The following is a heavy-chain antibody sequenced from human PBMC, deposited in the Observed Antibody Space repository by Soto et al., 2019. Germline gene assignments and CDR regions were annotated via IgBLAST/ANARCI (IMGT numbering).Heavy chain of an antibody. D-gene: IGHD6-13*01. CDR2: ISHDGSNK. CDR3: AKDRDPKSTSWHAY. Sequence: GVSLRLSCAASAFSFSSYCMHWVRQAPGKGLEWVALISHDGSNKYYLDSVKGRFTISRDNSKNTLYLQMNSLRAEDTAVYYCAKDRDPKSTSWHAYWGQGTLVTVSS. V-gene: IGHV3-30*18. CDR1: AFSFSSYC. J-gene: IGHJ4*02.